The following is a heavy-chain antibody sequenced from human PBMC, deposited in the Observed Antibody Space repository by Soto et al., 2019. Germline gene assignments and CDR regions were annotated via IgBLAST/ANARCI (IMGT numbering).Heavy chain of an antibody. CDR2: IYYSGST. Sequence: LSLTCTVSGGSISSGGYYWSWIRQHPGKGLEWIGYIYYSGSTYYNPSLKSRVTISVDTSKNQFSLKLSSVTAADTAVYYCARVRSYGAYYFDYWGQGTLVTVSS. CDR1: GGSISSGGYY. J-gene: IGHJ4*02. V-gene: IGHV4-31*03. D-gene: IGHD5-18*01. CDR3: ARVRSYGAYYFDY.